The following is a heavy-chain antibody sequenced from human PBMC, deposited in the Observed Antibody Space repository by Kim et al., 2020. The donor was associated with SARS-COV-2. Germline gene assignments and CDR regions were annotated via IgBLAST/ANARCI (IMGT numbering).Heavy chain of an antibody. V-gene: IGHV3-74*01. CDR1: GFTFSSHW. Sequence: GGSLRLSCADSGFTFSSHWMHWVRQAPGKGLVWVSRINSDGSTTSYADSVKGRFTISRDNAKNTLYLQMNSQRAEDTDVYYCARRQITSGWYYFDYWGQGTLVTVSS. J-gene: IGHJ4*02. CDR3: ARRQITSGWYYFDY. CDR2: INSDGSTT. D-gene: IGHD6-19*01.